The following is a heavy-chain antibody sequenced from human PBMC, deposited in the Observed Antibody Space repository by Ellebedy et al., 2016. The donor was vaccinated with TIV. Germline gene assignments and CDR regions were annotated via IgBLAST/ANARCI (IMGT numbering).Heavy chain of an antibody. Sequence: GESLKISXAASGFTFSSYAMHWVRQAPGKGLEWVAVISYDGSNKYYADSVKGRFTISRDNSKNTLYLQMNSLRAEDTAVYYCARDLAPAKPVGYFDYWGQGTLVTVSS. CDR3: ARDLAPAKPVGYFDY. CDR1: GFTFSSYA. D-gene: IGHD2-2*01. V-gene: IGHV3-30-3*01. CDR2: ISYDGSNK. J-gene: IGHJ4*02.